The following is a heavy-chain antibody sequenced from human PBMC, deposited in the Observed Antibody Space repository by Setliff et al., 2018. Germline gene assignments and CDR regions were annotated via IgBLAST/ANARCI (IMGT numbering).Heavy chain of an antibody. Sequence: ASVKVSCKTSGYTFTSYNINWVRQAPGQGLEWMGWISAYNGNTNYAQKLQGRVTMTTDTSTSTAYMELRSLRSDDTAVYYCARRGGSSWYYLIDYWGQGTLVTVSS. D-gene: IGHD6-13*01. V-gene: IGHV1-18*01. CDR3: ARRGGSSWYYLIDY. J-gene: IGHJ4*02. CDR2: ISAYNGNT. CDR1: GYTFTSYN.